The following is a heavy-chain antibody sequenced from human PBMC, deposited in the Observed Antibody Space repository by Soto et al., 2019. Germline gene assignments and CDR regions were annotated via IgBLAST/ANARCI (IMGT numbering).Heavy chain of an antibody. CDR3: ARDGGQDVTGTRYYGMDV. V-gene: IGHV3-21*01. CDR1: GFTFSSYS. J-gene: IGHJ6*02. D-gene: IGHD1-7*01. CDR2: ISSSSSYI. Sequence: PGGSLRLSCAASGFTFSSYSMNWVRQAPGKGLEWVSSISSSSSYIYYADSVKGRFTISRDNAKNSLYLQMKSLRAEDTAVYYCARDGGQDVTGTRYYGMDVWGQGTTVTVSS.